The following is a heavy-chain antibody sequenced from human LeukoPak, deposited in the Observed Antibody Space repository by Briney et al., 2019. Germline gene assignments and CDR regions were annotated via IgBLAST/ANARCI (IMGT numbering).Heavy chain of an antibody. CDR1: GYTFTSYG. V-gene: IGHV1-18*01. CDR2: ISAYNGNT. J-gene: IGHJ6*02. D-gene: IGHD2-21*02. Sequence: ASVKVSCKASGYTFTSYGISWVRQAPGQGLEWMGWISAYNGNTNYAQKLQGRVTMTTDTSTSTAYMELRSLRFDDTAVYYCASHIVVVTAHYYYYYGMDVWGQGTTVTVSS. CDR3: ASHIVVVTAHYYYYYGMDV.